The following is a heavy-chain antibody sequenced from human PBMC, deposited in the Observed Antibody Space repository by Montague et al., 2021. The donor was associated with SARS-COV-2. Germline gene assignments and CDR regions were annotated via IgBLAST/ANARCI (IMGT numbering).Heavy chain of an antibody. CDR3: ARHIRGDFDWLLMYGMDV. V-gene: IGHV4-59*08. J-gene: IGHJ6*02. Sequence: SETLSLTCTVSGGSISSYYWSWIRHPPGDGLEWIGYIYYSGSTNYNPSLKSRVTISVDTSKNQFSLKLSSVTSADTAVYYCARHIRGDFDWLLMYGMDVWGQGTTVTVSS. D-gene: IGHD3-9*01. CDR1: GGSISSYY. CDR2: IYYSGST.